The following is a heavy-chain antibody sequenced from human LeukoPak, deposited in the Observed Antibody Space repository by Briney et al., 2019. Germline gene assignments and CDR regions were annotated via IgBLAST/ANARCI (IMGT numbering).Heavy chain of an antibody. CDR1: GYTFTTYG. CDR3: ARDWSCFDY. V-gene: IGHV1-18*01. Sequence: ASVKASCKASGYTFTTYGINWVRQAPGQGLEWMGWISAYNGNTNYAQKLQGRVTMTTDTSTSTAYMELRSLRSDDTAVYCCARDWSCFDYWGQGTLVTVSS. J-gene: IGHJ4*02. D-gene: IGHD1-26*01. CDR2: ISAYNGNT.